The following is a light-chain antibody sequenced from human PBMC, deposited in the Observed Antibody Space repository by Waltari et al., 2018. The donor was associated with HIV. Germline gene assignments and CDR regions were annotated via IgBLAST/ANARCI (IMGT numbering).Light chain of an antibody. J-gene: IGKJ1*01. CDR2: MAS. CDR1: QSRLHSNGYNF. Sequence: DIVMSQFPLSLPVTPGEPASISCNSSQSRLHSNGYNFLDWYFQRPGQSPQLLIYMASYRASGVPDRISGSGSGTNFTLRIGRVATEDVGVYYCLQARQTPWTFGQGTKVEI. V-gene: IGKV2-28*01. CDR3: LQARQTPWT.